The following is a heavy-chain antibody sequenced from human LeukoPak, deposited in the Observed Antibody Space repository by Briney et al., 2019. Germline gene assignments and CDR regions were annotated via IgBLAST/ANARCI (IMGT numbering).Heavy chain of an antibody. V-gene: IGHV4-30-4*08. CDR2: IYYSGNT. Sequence: SETLSLTCTVSGDSISSGDYYWSWIRQPSGKGLEWIGYIYYSGNTYYNPSLQSRVTISVDTSKNQFSLNLSSVTAADTAVFYCARGHDYFDYWGQGTLVTVSS. J-gene: IGHJ4*02. CDR1: GDSISSGDYY. CDR3: ARGHDYFDY.